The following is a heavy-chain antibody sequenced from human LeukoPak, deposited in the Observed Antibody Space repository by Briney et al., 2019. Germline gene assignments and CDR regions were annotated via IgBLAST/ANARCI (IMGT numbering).Heavy chain of an antibody. CDR2: FDPEDGET. CDR1: GYTLTELS. J-gene: IGHJ4*02. CDR3: ARGRPTTNFDY. Sequence: GASVKVSCKVSGYTLTELSMHWVRQAPGKGLEWMGGFDPEDGETIYAQKFQGRVTVTEDTSTDTAYMELSSLRSEDTAVYYCARGRPTTNFDYWGQGTLVTVSS. V-gene: IGHV1-24*01. D-gene: IGHD1-7*01.